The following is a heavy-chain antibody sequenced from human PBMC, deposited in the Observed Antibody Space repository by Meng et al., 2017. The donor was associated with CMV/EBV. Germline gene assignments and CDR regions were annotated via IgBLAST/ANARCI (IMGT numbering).Heavy chain of an antibody. J-gene: IGHJ6*02. Sequence: ASVKVSCKASGYTFTGYYMHWVRQAPGQGLEWMGWINPNSGGTNYAQKFQGRVTMTRDTSKNQFSLKLSSVTAADTAVYYCARMQDDFWSGSPVPGMDVWGQGTTVTVSS. CDR2: INPNSGGT. CDR1: GYTFTGYY. V-gene: IGHV1-2*02. D-gene: IGHD3-3*01. CDR3: ARMQDDFWSGSPVPGMDV.